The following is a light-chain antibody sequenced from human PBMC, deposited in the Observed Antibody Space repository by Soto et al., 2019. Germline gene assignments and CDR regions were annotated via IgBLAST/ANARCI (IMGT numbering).Light chain of an antibody. CDR2: EGS. J-gene: IGLJ1*01. Sequence: QSALTQPASVSGSPGQPITISCTGTSGVVGSYTLVSWYQQHPGKAPKLMIYEGSKRPSGVSNRFSGSKSGNTASLTISGLQAEDEADYYCCSYAGSSLYVFGTGTKVTVL. CDR1: SGVVGSYTL. CDR3: CSYAGSSLYV. V-gene: IGLV2-23*01.